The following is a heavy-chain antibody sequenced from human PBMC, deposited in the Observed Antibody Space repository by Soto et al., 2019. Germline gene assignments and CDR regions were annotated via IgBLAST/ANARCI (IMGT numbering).Heavy chain of an antibody. J-gene: IGHJ4*02. CDR1: GGAISSYY. D-gene: IGHD3-3*01. V-gene: IGHV4-59*01. Sequence: SETLSLTCTVSGGAISSYYWSWIRQPPGKGLEWIGYIYYSGSTNYNPSLKSRVSISMDTSKNQFSLNLDSVTAADTAVYFCARDFAYFDSWGQGTLVTVSS. CDR2: IYYSGST. CDR3: ARDFAYFDS.